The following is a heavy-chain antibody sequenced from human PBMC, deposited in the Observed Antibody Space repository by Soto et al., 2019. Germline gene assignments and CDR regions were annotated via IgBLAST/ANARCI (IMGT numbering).Heavy chain of an antibody. J-gene: IGHJ4*02. V-gene: IGHV4-31*03. CDR1: GGSISSGGYY. CDR3: TKGATSPFDS. D-gene: IGHD3-16*01. CDR2: IYYSGST. Sequence: SETLSLTCTVSGGSISSGGYYWSWIRQHPGKGLEWIGYIYYSGSTYYNPSLKSRVTISVDTSKNQFSLKLSSVTAADTAIYYCTKGATSPFDSWGQGTRVTVS.